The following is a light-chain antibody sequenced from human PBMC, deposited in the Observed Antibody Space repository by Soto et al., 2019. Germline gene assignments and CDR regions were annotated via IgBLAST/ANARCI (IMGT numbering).Light chain of an antibody. Sequence: QSVLTQPRSVSGSPGQSVTISCTGTSSDVGRYDYVSWYQQHPGKAPKLIVYDVTERPSGVPDRFSGSKSGNTASLTISGLQAEDEAHYSCCSFAGSYSYVFGTGTKVTVL. CDR1: SSDVGRYDY. CDR3: CSFAGSYSYV. J-gene: IGLJ1*01. V-gene: IGLV2-11*01. CDR2: DVT.